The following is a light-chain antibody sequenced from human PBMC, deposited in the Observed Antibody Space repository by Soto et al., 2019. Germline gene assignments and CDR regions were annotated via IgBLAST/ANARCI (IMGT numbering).Light chain of an antibody. Sequence: QSVLTQPPSVSAAPGQTVTISCSGSSSNIGNNYVFWYQQLPGTAPKLLIYDNNKRPSGIPDRFSDSKSGTSATLGITGLQTGDEAEYYCRTWDNSLSAVVFGGGTKLTVL. V-gene: IGLV1-51*01. CDR1: SSNIGNNY. J-gene: IGLJ2*01. CDR2: DNN. CDR3: RTWDNSLSAVV.